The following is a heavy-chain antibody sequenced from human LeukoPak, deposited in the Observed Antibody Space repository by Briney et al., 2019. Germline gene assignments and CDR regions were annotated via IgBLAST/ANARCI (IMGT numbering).Heavy chain of an antibody. CDR2: ISGSGGST. CDR3: ATEYWGYSSSWYYY. J-gene: IGHJ4*02. D-gene: IGHD6-13*01. CDR1: GFTFSSYA. Sequence: GGSLRLTCAASGFTFSSYAMSWVRQAPGKGLEWVSAISGSGGSTYYADSVKGRFTISRDNSKNTLYLQMNSLRAEDTAVYYCATEYWGYSSSWYYYWGQGTLVTVSS. V-gene: IGHV3-23*01.